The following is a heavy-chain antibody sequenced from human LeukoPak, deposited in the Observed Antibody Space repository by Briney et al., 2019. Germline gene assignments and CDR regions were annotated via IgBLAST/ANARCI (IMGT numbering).Heavy chain of an antibody. Sequence: ASVKVSCKASGYTFTGYYMHWVRQAPGQGLEWMGWINPNSGGTNYAQKFQGRVTMTRDTSISTPYMELSRLRSDDTAVYYCARESMVRGVNIFDYWGQGTLVTVSS. J-gene: IGHJ4*02. D-gene: IGHD3-10*01. V-gene: IGHV1-2*02. CDR2: INPNSGGT. CDR1: GYTFTGYY. CDR3: ARESMVRGVNIFDY.